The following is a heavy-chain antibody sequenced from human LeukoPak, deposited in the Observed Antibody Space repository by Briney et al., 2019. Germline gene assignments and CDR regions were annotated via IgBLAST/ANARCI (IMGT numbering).Heavy chain of an antibody. Sequence: GGSLRLSCAASGFTFSNYWMNWVRQAPGKGLEWVANIKEDGSEKKYVDSVKGRFTISRDNAKNSLYLQVNSLRAEDTAVYYCARAVTTALDYWGQGTLVTVSS. J-gene: IGHJ4*02. CDR1: GFTFSNYW. D-gene: IGHD4-17*01. V-gene: IGHV3-7*01. CDR3: ARAVTTALDY. CDR2: IKEDGSEK.